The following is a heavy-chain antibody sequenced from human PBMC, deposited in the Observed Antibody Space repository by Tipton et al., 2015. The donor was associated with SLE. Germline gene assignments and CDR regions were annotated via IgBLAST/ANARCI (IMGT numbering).Heavy chain of an antibody. V-gene: IGHV4-34*01. CDR1: GGSFSGYY. CDR3: ARVDTAMVYFDY. J-gene: IGHJ4*02. CDR2: IYHSGST. Sequence: TLSLTCAVYGGSFSGYYWGWIRQPPGKGLEWIGSIYHSGSTYYNPSLKSRVTISVDTSKNQFSLKLSSVTAADTAVYYCARVDTAMVYFDYWGQGTLVTVSS. D-gene: IGHD5-18*01.